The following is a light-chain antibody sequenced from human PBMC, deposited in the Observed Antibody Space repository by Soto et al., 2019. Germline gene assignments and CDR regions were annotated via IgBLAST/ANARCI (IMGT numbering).Light chain of an antibody. CDR2: SAS. CDR1: ENSASY. V-gene: IGKV1-39*01. Sequence: IQMTQSPSSLSASVGDRVTVNCRTSENSASYVSWFQQRPGKAPNLLIYSASTLHTGVSSRFSGNGSGTHFTLTVERLQAEDAATYYCQQTFSLPYTFGQGTKVEI. CDR3: QQTFSLPYT. J-gene: IGKJ2*01.